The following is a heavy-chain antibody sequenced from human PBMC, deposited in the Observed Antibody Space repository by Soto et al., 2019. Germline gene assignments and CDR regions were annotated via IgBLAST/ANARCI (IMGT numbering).Heavy chain of an antibody. CDR3: GSALYCFDY. J-gene: IGHJ4*02. CDR2: IYPRDSDT. V-gene: IGHV5-51*01. Sequence: GESLKIACKGSGYSFTSYWIGWVRQMPRKVLEWVGIIYPRDSDTRYSPSFQGQVTISADQSISTAYLQWNSPQATASAMAYRGSALYCFDYWGQGTLVTVSS. CDR1: GYSFTSYW.